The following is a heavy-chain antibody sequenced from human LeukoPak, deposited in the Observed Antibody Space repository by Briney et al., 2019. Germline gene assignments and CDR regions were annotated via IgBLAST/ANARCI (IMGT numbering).Heavy chain of an antibody. V-gene: IGHV1-24*01. CDR1: GYTLTELS. Sequence: SVKVSCQVSGYTLTELSMHWVRQAPGKGLEWMGGFDPEDGETIYAQKFQGRVTMTEDTSTDTAYMELSSLRSEDTAVYYCATDLAPSGWYTFDYWGQGTLVTVSS. CDR2: FDPEDGET. J-gene: IGHJ4*02. D-gene: IGHD6-19*01. CDR3: ATDLAPSGWYTFDY.